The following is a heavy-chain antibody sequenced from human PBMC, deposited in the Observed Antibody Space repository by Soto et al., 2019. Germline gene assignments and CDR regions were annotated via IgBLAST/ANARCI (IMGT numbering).Heavy chain of an antibody. J-gene: IGHJ1*01. CDR2: IDPSDSYT. CDR1: DEIFNTYW. D-gene: IGHD1-26*01. Sequence: GESLKISCQTSDEIFNTYWITWVRQMPGRGLEWVGRIDPSDSYTTYNPSLKGHVILSVDKSMNTAYVQWTSLRASDTAMYFCGRDFGSGHADVWGQGTLVTVSS. CDR3: GRDFGSGHADV. V-gene: IGHV5-10-1*01.